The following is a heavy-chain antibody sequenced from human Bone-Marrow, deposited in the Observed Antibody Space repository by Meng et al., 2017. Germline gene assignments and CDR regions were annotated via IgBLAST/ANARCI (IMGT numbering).Heavy chain of an antibody. Sequence: LRLSCAASGFTFSSYAMSWVRQAPGKALEWLALIDWDDDKYYSTSLKTRLTISEDTSKNQVVLTMTNMDPVDTATYYCARMGGDGLLDYWGQGTLVTVSS. V-gene: IGHV2-70*20. CDR1: GFTFSSYAM. D-gene: IGHD5-24*01. J-gene: IGHJ4*02. CDR3: ARMGGDGLLDY. CDR2: IDWDDDK.